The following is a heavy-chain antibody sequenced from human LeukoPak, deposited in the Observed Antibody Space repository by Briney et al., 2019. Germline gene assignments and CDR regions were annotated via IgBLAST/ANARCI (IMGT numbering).Heavy chain of an antibody. V-gene: IGHV1-69*05. CDR3: ARTYSSSSGVFDY. J-gene: IGHJ4*02. CDR1: GGTFSSYA. Sequence: AASVKVSCKASGGTFSSYAISWVRQAPGQGLEWMGGIIPIFGTANYAQKFQGRVTITTDESTSTAYMELSSLRSEDTAVYYCARTYSSSSGVFDYWGQGTLVTVSS. CDR2: IIPIFGTA. D-gene: IGHD6-6*01.